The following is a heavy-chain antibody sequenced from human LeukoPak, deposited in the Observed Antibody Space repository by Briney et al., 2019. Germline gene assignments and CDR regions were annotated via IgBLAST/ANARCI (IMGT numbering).Heavy chain of an antibody. CDR1: GFTFSSYA. Sequence: PGGSLRLSCAASGFTFSSYAMHWVRQAPGKGLEWVAVISYDGSNKYYADSVKGRFTISRDNSKNTLYLQMNSLRAEDTAVYYCAREGDTVSSWTHNWGQGTLVTVSS. J-gene: IGHJ4*02. D-gene: IGHD6-13*01. CDR3: AREGDTVSSWTHN. CDR2: ISYDGSNK. V-gene: IGHV3-30-3*01.